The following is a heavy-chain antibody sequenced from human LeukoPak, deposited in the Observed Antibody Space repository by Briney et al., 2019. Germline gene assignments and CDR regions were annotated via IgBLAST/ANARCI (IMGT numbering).Heavy chain of an antibody. J-gene: IGHJ6*03. V-gene: IGHV4-61*02. Sequence: SETLSLTCTVSGDSIRSGSYYWSWIRQPAGKGLEWIGRIYTNGDTKYNPSLKSRVTISVDTSKNQFSLELSSATAADTAVYYCASRHSKQQPYYYYMDIWGKGTTVTVSS. D-gene: IGHD6-13*01. CDR3: ASRHSKQQPYYYYMDI. CDR1: GDSIRSGSYY. CDR2: IYTNGDT.